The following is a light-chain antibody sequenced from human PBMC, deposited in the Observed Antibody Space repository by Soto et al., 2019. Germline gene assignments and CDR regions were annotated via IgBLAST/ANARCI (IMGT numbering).Light chain of an antibody. Sequence: EIVLTQSPGTLSLSPGERATLSCRTSQSVTTSYLAWYQQKPGQAPRLLIYGTSNRATGIPDRFSGSGSATDFTLTISRLEPEDSAVYYCQQYGSSPPTFGSGTQVLIK. V-gene: IGKV3-20*01. J-gene: IGKJ4*01. CDR3: QQYGSSPPT. CDR1: QSVTTSY. CDR2: GTS.